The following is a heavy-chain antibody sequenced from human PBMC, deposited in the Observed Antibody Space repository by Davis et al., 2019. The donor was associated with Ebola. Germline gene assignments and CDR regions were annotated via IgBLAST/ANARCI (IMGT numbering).Heavy chain of an antibody. J-gene: IGHJ6*02. Sequence: ASVKVSCKASGYTFTSYYMHWVRQAPGQGLEWMGIINPSGGSTSYAQKFQGRVTMTRDTSTSTVYMELSSLRSEDTAVYYCARAGVAVAGYYYYGMDVWGQGTTVTVSS. V-gene: IGHV1-46*01. CDR3: ARAGVAVAGYYYYGMDV. CDR2: INPSGGST. D-gene: IGHD6-19*01. CDR1: GYTFTSYY.